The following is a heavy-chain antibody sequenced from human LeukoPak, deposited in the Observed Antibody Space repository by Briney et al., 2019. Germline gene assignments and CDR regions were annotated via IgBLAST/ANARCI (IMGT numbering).Heavy chain of an antibody. J-gene: IGHJ2*01. CDR1: GYSISSGYY. V-gene: IGHV4-38-2*02. D-gene: IGHD6-19*01. Sequence: SETLSLTCTVSGYSISSGYYWGWIRQPPGKGLEWIGSIYYSGSTYYNPSLKSRVTISVDASKNQFSQKLSSVTAADTAVYYCASISYSSGWYFDLWGRGTLVTVSS. CDR3: ASISYSSGWYFDL. CDR2: IYYSGST.